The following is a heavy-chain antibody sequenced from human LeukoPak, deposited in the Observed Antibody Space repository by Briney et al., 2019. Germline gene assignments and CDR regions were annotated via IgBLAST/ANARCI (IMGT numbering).Heavy chain of an antibody. CDR2: ISYGGSKK. CDR1: GFTLSSYA. D-gene: IGHD6-13*01. Sequence: GGSLRLSCAASGFTLSSYAMHWVRQAPGKGLEWVAVISYGGSKKYYADSVKGRFTISRDNSKNTLYLQMNSLRAEDTAVYYCARAYTSSWHNFDYWGQGTLVTVSS. V-gene: IGHV3-30-3*01. J-gene: IGHJ4*02. CDR3: ARAYTSSWHNFDY.